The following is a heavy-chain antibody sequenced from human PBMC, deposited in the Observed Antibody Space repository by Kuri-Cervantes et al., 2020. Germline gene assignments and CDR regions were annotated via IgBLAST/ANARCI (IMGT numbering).Heavy chain of an antibody. CDR1: GFTFSSYW. J-gene: IGHJ6*02. CDR2: IKQDGSEK. Sequence: GGSLRLSCAASGFTFSSYWMSWVRQAPGKGLEWVANIKQDGSEKYYVDSVKGRFTISRDNAKNSLYLQMNSLRAEDTAVYYCARPRSRLYYYGMDVWGQGTTVTVSS. CDR3: ARPRSRLYYYGMDV. V-gene: IGHV3-7*03.